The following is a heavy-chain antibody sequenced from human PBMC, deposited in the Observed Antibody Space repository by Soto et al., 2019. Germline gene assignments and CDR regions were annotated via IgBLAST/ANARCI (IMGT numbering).Heavy chain of an antibody. J-gene: IGHJ2*01. CDR2: INNDGSTT. CDR1: GFTFNMYW. CDR3: ARGQGSSWYWYFDL. D-gene: IGHD6-13*01. V-gene: IGHV3-74*01. Sequence: GGSLRLSCLASGFTFNMYWMHWVRQAPGKGLVWVSRINNDGSTTTYADSVKGRFTISRDNSKNTLNLQMNRLRAEDTVVYYCARGQGSSWYWYFDLWGRGTLVTVSS.